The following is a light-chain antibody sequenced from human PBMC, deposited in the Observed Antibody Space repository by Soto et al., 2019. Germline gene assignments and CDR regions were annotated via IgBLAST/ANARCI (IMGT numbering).Light chain of an antibody. V-gene: IGKV1-5*03. Sequence: DIQMTQSPSTLSASVGDRVTITCRASQSIGGWLAWYQQKPGKAPNLLVYKASTLESGDPSRFSGSGSGTEFTLIISNLQPDDLATYYCQQYHSFPVTFGGGTKVEIK. J-gene: IGKJ4*01. CDR1: QSIGGW. CDR2: KAS. CDR3: QQYHSFPVT.